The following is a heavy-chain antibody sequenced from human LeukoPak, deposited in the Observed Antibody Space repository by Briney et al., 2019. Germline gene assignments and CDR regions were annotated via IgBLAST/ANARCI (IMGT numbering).Heavy chain of an antibody. D-gene: IGHD6-19*01. J-gene: IGHJ4*02. CDR3: AKDLSGWYSLFDY. V-gene: IGHV3-30*18. CDR2: ISYDGSNK. Sequence: GGSLRLSCAASGFTFSSYGMHWVRQASGKGLEWVAVISYDGSNKYYADSVKGRFTISRDNSKNTLYLQMNSLRAEDTAVYYCAKDLSGWYSLFDYWGQGTLVTVSS. CDR1: GFTFSSYG.